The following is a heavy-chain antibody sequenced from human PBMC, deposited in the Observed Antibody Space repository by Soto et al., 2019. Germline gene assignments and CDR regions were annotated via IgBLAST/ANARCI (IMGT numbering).Heavy chain of an antibody. CDR3: ARVSNRYCSGGSCSFDY. D-gene: IGHD2-15*01. CDR2: IYSGGST. J-gene: IGHJ4*02. CDR1: GFTVSSNY. Sequence: EVQLVESGGGLVQPGGSLRLSCAASGFTVSSNYMSWVRQAPGKGLEWVSVIYSGGSTYYADSVKGRFTISSDNSKNTLYLQMNSLRAEDTAVYYCARVSNRYCSGGSCSFDYWGQGTLVTVSS. V-gene: IGHV3-66*01.